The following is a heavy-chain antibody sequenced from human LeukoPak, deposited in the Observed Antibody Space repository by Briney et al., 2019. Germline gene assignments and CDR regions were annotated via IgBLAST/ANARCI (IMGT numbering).Heavy chain of an antibody. CDR1: GGSFSGYY. Sequence: PSETLSLTCALYGGSFSGYYWSWIRQPPGKGLEWIGEINHSGSTNYNPSLKSRVTISVDTSKNQFSLKLSSVTAADTAVYYCARYFWSGYQYYSYYYMDVWGKGTTVTVSS. V-gene: IGHV4-34*01. D-gene: IGHD3-3*01. CDR2: INHSGST. J-gene: IGHJ6*03. CDR3: ARYFWSGYQYYSYYYMDV.